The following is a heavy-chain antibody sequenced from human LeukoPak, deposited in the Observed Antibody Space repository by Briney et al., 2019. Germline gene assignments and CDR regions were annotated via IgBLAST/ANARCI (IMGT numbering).Heavy chain of an antibody. D-gene: IGHD1-26*01. Sequence: SETLSLTCTVSDDSISGYYWTWLRQPAGKGLEWIGRIYSSGNTNYNPSLESRVTMSIDTSKNQFSLKLTSVTAADTAVYYCARERGILRGDAFDIWGQGTVVTVSS. CDR1: DDSISGYY. CDR2: IYSSGNT. J-gene: IGHJ3*02. CDR3: ARERGILRGDAFDI. V-gene: IGHV4-4*07.